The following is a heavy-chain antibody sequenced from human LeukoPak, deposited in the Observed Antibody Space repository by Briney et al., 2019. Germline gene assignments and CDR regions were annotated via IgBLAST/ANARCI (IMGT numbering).Heavy chain of an antibody. V-gene: IGHV5-51*01. Sequence: GESLKISCKASGYGFDYYWIAWVRQMPGKGLEWMGIIYPDDSDSTYSPSFQGQVTISVDKSINTAYLQWSSLKASNTAIYYCARVGSVTNFGVVSYYFDYWGPGTLVTVSS. CDR3: ARVGSVTNFGVVSYYFDY. CDR2: IYPDDSDS. J-gene: IGHJ4*02. D-gene: IGHD3-3*01. CDR1: GYGFDYYW.